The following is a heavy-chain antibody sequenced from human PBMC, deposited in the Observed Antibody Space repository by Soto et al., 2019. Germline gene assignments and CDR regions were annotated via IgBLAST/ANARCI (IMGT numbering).Heavy chain of an antibody. CDR3: AKPKDSSSWYNAIDI. Sequence: QVQLGESGGGVVQPGTSLRLSFSASRFTFSTYGMHWVRQAPGKGLEGVALISFDGSNKYFGDSVKGRFTISRDNSKNTLYLQMNSLRVEDTAVYYCAKPKDSSSWYNAIDIWGQGTKVTVSS. V-gene: IGHV3-30*18. CDR1: RFTFSTYG. J-gene: IGHJ3*02. CDR2: ISFDGSNK. D-gene: IGHD6-13*01.